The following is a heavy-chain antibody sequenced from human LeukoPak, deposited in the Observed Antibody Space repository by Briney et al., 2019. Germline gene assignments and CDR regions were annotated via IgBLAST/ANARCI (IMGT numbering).Heavy chain of an antibody. D-gene: IGHD3-10*01. CDR2: INPYSGDT. CDR1: GYTFTNYY. CDR3: SRGGGTTMLGGAINYYGMVV. Sequence: ASVKVSCKASGYTFTNYYMYWVRQAPGQGLEWMGWINPYSGDTNYAQKFQDGVTMTRDTSISTAYIELSRLTSDDTAVYYCSRGGGTTMLGGAINYYGMVVWGRGTTVTAAS. V-gene: IGHV1-2*02. J-gene: IGHJ6*02.